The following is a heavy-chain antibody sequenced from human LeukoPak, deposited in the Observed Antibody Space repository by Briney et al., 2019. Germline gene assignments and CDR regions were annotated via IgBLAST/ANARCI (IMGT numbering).Heavy chain of an antibody. V-gene: IGHV2-5*02. CDR2: ISWDDDK. D-gene: IGHD3-16*02. CDR1: GFSLTTTAVG. Sequence: SGPTLVKPTQTLTLTCTFSGFSLTTTAVGVAWIRQPPGKALEWLALISWDDDKRYSPSLKSRLTITKDTSKNQVVLRLTNVDPVDTATYYCAHKISFGELSLFDYWGQGILVTVSS. J-gene: IGHJ4*02. CDR3: AHKISFGELSLFDY.